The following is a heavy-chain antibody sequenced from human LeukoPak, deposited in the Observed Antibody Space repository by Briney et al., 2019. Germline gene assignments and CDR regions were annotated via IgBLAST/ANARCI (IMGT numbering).Heavy chain of an antibody. CDR2: IHPEGNEK. V-gene: IGHV3-7*03. CDR3: ASQRTYYYDSRGLDY. CDR1: GFTFRNFW. D-gene: IGHD3-22*01. Sequence: PGGSLRLSCAASGFTFRNFWMSWVRQAPGRGLEWVANIHPEGNEKYHVESVKGRFTISRDNSKNTLYLQMNSLRAEDTAVYYCASQRTYYYDSRGLDYWGQGTLVTVSS. J-gene: IGHJ4*02.